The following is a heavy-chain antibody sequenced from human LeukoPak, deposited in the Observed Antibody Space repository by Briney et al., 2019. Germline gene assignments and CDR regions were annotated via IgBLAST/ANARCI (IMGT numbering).Heavy chain of an antibody. V-gene: IGHV3-48*04. CDR1: GFTFSSYS. CDR2: ISGSGSTI. J-gene: IGHJ4*02. D-gene: IGHD4-23*01. CDR3: AKDYGGNS. Sequence: GGSLRLSCAGSGFTFSSYSMSWVRQAPGKGLEWVSCISGSGSTIYYADSVKGRFTISKDNAKNSLYLQMNSLRAEDTALYYCAKDYGGNSWGQGTLVTVSS.